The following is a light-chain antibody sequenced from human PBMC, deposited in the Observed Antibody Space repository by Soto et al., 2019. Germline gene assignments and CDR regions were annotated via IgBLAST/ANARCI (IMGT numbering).Light chain of an antibody. Sequence: QSALAQPASLSGSPGQSITISCTGTSSDIGAYDYVSWFQQHPGKAPKLMISEVNNRPSGVSNRFSGSKSGNTAYLTISGLQVEDEAEYFCFSFTTTGTNVSGTGTKVTV. CDR3: FSFTTTGTNV. CDR2: EVN. J-gene: IGLJ1*01. V-gene: IGLV2-14*01. CDR1: SSDIGAYDY.